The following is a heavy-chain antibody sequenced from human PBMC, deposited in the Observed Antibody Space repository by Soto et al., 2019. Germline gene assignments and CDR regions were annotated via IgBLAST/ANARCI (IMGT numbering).Heavy chain of an antibody. CDR2: INAGNGNT. J-gene: IGHJ4*02. CDR1: GYTFTRYA. CDR3: ARDGAVAGDSNFDY. Sequence: ASVKVSWKASGYTFTRYAMHWVRQAPGQRLEWMGWINAGNGNTKFSRKFQGRVTITTDRSASTAYMELSSLRSEDTAVYYCARDGAVAGDSNFDYWGQGTLVTVSS. V-gene: IGHV1-3*01. D-gene: IGHD6-19*01.